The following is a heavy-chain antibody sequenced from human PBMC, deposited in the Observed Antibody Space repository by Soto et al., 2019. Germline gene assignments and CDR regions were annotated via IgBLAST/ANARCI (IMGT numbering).Heavy chain of an antibody. J-gene: IGHJ5*01. CDR2: VSGYNGHT. CDR3: ACLVAPTSSQELCDS. V-gene: IGHV1-18*01. CDR1: GYTFFSYG. Sequence: QVKLVQSGPEVKKPGASVKVSCETSGYTFFSYGITWVRQAPGQGLEWMGWVSGYNGHTNYAQKFQGRVTMTRDISTTTSNIELQILLCDHTAVDSGACLVAPTSSQELCDSWGQGTLVTVSS. D-gene: IGHD2-21*01.